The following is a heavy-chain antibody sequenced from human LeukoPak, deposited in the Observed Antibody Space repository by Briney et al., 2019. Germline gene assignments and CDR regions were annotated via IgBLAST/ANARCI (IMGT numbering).Heavy chain of an antibody. CDR3: ARAAGEYYDILTGYYPLSDH. Sequence: GGSLRLSCAASGFTFSSYEMNWVRQAPGKGLEWVSYITSIGSTIYYADSVKGRFTISRDNAKNSLSLQMNSLRAEDTAVYYCARAAGEYYDILTGYYPLSDHWGQGTLVTVSS. CDR2: ITSIGSTI. D-gene: IGHD3-9*01. J-gene: IGHJ4*02. V-gene: IGHV3-48*03. CDR1: GFTFSSYE.